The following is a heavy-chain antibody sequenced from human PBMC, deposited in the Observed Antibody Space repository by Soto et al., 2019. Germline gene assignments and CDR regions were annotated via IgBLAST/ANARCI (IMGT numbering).Heavy chain of an antibody. CDR2: ISYDGNNK. Sequence: QVHLVEPGGGVVKPGRPLRLSCAASGFTFSSFGMNWVRQAPGKGLEWVAVISYDGNNKYYADSVKGRFTISRDNSKNTLYLQMNSLRAEDTAVYFCAKEKLYQAQIAAHRGMDVWGQGTAVTVSS. V-gene: IGHV3-30*18. D-gene: IGHD6-6*01. CDR1: GFTFSSFG. CDR3: AKEKLYQAQIAAHRGMDV. J-gene: IGHJ6*02.